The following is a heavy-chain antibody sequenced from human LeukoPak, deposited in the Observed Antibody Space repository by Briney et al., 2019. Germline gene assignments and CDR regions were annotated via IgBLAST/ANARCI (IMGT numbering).Heavy chain of an antibody. D-gene: IGHD6-13*01. V-gene: IGHV4-34*01. CDR3: ARVRYSSRKGPMDV. CDR2: INHSGST. Sequence: ASETLSLTRAVYGGSFSGYYWSWIRQPPGKGLEWIGEINHSGSTNYNPSLKSRVTISVDTSKNQFSLKLSSVTAADTAVYYCARVRYSSRKGPMDVWGKGTTVTVSS. CDR1: GGSFSGYY. J-gene: IGHJ6*03.